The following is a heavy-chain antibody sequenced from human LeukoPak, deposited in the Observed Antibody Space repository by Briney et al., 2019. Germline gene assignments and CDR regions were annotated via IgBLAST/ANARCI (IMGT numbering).Heavy chain of an antibody. V-gene: IGHV5-51*01. CDR2: IYPGDSDT. CDR3: ARQDGYCSSTSCPYYFDY. D-gene: IGHD2-2*03. J-gene: IGHJ4*02. CDR1: GYSFTSYW. Sequence: GESLKISCKGSGYSFTSYWIGWVRQMPGKGLEWMGIIYPGDSDTRYSPSFQGQVTISADKSISTAYLQWSSLKASDTAMYYCARQDGYCSSTSCPYYFDYWGQGTLVTVSS.